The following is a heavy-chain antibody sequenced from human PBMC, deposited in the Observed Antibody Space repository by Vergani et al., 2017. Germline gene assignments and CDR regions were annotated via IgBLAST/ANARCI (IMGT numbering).Heavy chain of an antibody. CDR3: ARGSGSSWYGAYYYYGMDV. D-gene: IGHD6-13*01. V-gene: IGHV1-8*03. CDR1: GYTFTSYY. J-gene: IGHJ6*02. CDR2: MNPNSGNS. Sequence: QVQLVQSGAEVKKPGASVKVSCKASGYTFTSYYMHWVRLATGQGLEWMGWMNPNSGNSGYAQKFQGRLTITRNTSISTAYMELSSLRSEDTAVYYCARGSGSSWYGAYYYYGMDVWGQGTTVTVSS.